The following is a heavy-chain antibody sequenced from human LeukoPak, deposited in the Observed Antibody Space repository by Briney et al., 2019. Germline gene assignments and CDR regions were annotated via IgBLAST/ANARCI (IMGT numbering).Heavy chain of an antibody. CDR2: IYYSGST. V-gene: IGHV4-39*01. J-gene: IGHJ4*02. D-gene: IGHD1-1*01. CDR1: GGSISSSSYY. CDR3: ARYFGTTGTPNY. Sequence: SETLSLTCTVSGGSISSSSYYWGWIRQPPGKGLEWIGSIYYSGSTYYNPSLKSRVTISVDTSKNQFSLKLSSVTAADTAVYYCARYFGTTGTPNYWGQGTLVTVSS.